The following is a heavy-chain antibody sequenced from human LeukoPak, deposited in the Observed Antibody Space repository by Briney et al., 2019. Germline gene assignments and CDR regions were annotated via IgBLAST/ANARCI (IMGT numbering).Heavy chain of an antibody. V-gene: IGHV3-23*01. J-gene: IGHJ4*02. D-gene: IGHD1-26*01. CDR3: ARWDTGSYYGLGD. CDR1: GFTFSSYA. CDR2: ISGSGGST. Sequence: QPGGSLRLSCAASGFTFSSYAMSWVRQAPGKGLEWVSAISGSGGSTYYADSVKGRFTISRDNAKNSLYLQMNSLRADDTAVYYCARWDTGSYYGLGDWGQGTLVTVSS.